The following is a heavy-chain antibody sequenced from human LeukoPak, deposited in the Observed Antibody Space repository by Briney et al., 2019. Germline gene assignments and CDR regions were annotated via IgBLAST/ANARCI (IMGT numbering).Heavy chain of an antibody. J-gene: IGHJ4*02. CDR2: IYSTGST. Sequence: SETLSLTCTVSGGSISSYYGSWIRQPAGKGLEWIGRIYSTGSTNYNPSLKSRVTMSVDTSKNQFSLRLRSVTAADTAVYCCARQIASAGTAGFDFWGQGALVTVSS. CDR3: ARQIASAGTAGFDF. CDR1: GGSISSYY. D-gene: IGHD6-13*01. V-gene: IGHV4-4*07.